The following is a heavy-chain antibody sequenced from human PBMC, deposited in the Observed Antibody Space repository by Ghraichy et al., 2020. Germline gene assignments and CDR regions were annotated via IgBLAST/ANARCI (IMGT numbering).Heavy chain of an antibody. D-gene: IGHD3-10*01. V-gene: IGHV4-59*12. CDR3: ARVLINNWLDP. CDR2: INYRART. J-gene: IGHJ5*02. CDR1: DGSISDYN. Sequence: SETLSLTCTVSDGSISDYNWGWIRQTPRKGLEWLGFINYRARTRYNPSLKGRVTLSVDPSNNRFSLKMTSVTAADTAVYFCARVLINNWLDPWGQGILVTVSS.